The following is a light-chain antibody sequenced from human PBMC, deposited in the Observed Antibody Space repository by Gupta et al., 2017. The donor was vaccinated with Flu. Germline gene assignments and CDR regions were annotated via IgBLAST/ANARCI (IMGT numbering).Light chain of an antibody. CDR1: SSAVGAYSY. CDR3: GSYTSGSAIIVV. CDR2: AVS. J-gene: IGLJ2*01. Sequence: QSARTQPASVSGSPCPAITISCTATSSAVGAYSYVPWYHQRPGKAPKLMISAVSNRPSGVSNRFSGSKSGNTASLTISGLQSEDEDDYYSGSYTSGSAIIVVFGGGTKLTVL. V-gene: IGLV2-14*01.